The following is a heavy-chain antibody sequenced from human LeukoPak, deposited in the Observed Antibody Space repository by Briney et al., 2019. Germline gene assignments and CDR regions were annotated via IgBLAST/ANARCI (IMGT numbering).Heavy chain of an antibody. V-gene: IGHV1-8*01. CDR3: ASSLTDCSGGSCVDH. D-gene: IGHD2-15*01. Sequence: ASVKVSCKASGYTFTSYDINWVRQATGQGLEWMGWINPNSGNTGYAQKFQGRVTMTRNTSISTAYMELNSLRSEDTAVYYCASSLTDCSGGSCVDHWGQGTLVTVSS. J-gene: IGHJ4*02. CDR2: INPNSGNT. CDR1: GYTFTSYD.